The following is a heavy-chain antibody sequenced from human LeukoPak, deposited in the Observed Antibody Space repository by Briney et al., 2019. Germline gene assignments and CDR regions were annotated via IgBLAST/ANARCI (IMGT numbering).Heavy chain of an antibody. V-gene: IGHV3-23*01. CDR1: GLIFRDYA. D-gene: IGHD4/OR15-4a*01. J-gene: IGHJ4*02. CDR3: AKESGALGAPLYDY. CDR2: ISDNGGGT. Sequence: GGSLRLSCGASGLIFRDYAMSWARQAPGEGLEWVSGISDNGGGTYYADSVKGRFTISRDNSKNMLYLQMNSLRAEDTAVYYCAKESGALGAPLYDYWGQGILVTGSS.